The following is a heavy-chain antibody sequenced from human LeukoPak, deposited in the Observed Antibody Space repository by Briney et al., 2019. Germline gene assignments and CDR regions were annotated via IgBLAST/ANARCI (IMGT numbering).Heavy chain of an antibody. V-gene: IGHV1-69*05. CDR1: GGTFSSYA. CDR3: ARVSKYYDFWSGYYEWWFDP. Sequence: ASVKLSCKASGGTFSSYAISWVRQAPGQGLEWMGGIIPIFGTANYAQKFQGRVTITTDESTSTAYMELSSLRSEDTAVYYCARVSKYYDFWSGYYEWWFDPWGQGTLVTVSS. J-gene: IGHJ5*02. CDR2: IIPIFGTA. D-gene: IGHD3-3*01.